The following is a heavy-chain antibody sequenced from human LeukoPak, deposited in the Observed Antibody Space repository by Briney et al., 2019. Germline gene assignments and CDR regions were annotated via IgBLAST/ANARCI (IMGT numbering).Heavy chain of an antibody. CDR2: IYYSGRT. Sequence: SETLSLTCTVSVDSISGYYWSWIRQPPGKGLEWIGYIYYSGRTNYNPSLKSRVTISEDTSKNQFSLRLTSVTAADTAVYYCARTTPYYYYAMDVWGQGTTVTVSS. V-gene: IGHV4-59*01. CDR1: VDSISGYY. J-gene: IGHJ6*02. CDR3: ARTTPYYYYAMDV. D-gene: IGHD4-17*01.